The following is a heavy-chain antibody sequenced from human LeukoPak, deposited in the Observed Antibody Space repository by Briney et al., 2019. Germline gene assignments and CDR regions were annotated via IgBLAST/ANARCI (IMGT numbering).Heavy chain of an antibody. CDR3: ARGGRAVAALGY. CDR1: GGSFSGYY. CDR2: INHSGST. Sequence: SETLSLTCAVYGGSFSGYYWSWIRQPPGKGLEWIGEINHSGSTNYNPSLKSRVTISVDTSKNRFSLKLSSVTAADTAVYYCARGGRAVAALGYWGQGTLVTVSS. J-gene: IGHJ4*02. D-gene: IGHD6-19*01. V-gene: IGHV4-34*01.